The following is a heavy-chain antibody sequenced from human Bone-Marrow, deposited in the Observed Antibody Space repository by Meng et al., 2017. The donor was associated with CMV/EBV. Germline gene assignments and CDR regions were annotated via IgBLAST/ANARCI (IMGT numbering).Heavy chain of an antibody. J-gene: IGHJ6*02. CDR1: GFTVSSYS. V-gene: IGHV3-21*01. Sequence: GGSLRLSCAAPGFTVSSYSMNWVRQAPGKGLEWVSSISSSSSYIYYADSVKGRFTISRDNAKNSLYLQMNSLRAEDTAVYYCARASVLMVIYYYGMDVWGQGPTVTGSS. D-gene: IGHD2-8*01. CDR3: ARASVLMVIYYYGMDV. CDR2: ISSSSSYI.